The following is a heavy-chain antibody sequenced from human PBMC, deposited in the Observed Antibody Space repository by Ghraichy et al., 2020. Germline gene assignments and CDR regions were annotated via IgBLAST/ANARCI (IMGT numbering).Heavy chain of an antibody. V-gene: IGHV1-46*03. Sequence: ASVKVSCKASGYTFTSYYMHWVRQAPGQGLEWMGIINPSGGSTSYAQKFQGRVTMTRDTSTSTVYMELSSLRSEDTAVYYCAIAAGLYNWFDPWGQGTLVTVSS. CDR1: GYTFTSYY. J-gene: IGHJ5*02. CDR2: INPSGGST. CDR3: AIAAGLYNWFDP. D-gene: IGHD6-19*01.